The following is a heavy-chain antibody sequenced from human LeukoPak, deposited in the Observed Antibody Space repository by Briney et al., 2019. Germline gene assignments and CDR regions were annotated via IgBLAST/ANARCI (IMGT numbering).Heavy chain of an antibody. CDR1: GFTFSHYW. CDR2: IKHDGSTK. Sequence: HSGGSLRLSCAASGFTFSHYWMSWVRQAPGKGLEWVANIKHDGSTKYYVDSVKGRFTISRDNAKNSLSLQMSSLRAEDSSVYYCARDTARGDFDYWGQGTLVAVSS. J-gene: IGHJ4*02. D-gene: IGHD6-25*01. CDR3: ARDTARGDFDY. V-gene: IGHV3-7*01.